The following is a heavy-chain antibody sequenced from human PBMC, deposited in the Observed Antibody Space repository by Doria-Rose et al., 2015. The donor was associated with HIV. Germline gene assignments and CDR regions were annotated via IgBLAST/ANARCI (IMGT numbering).Heavy chain of an antibody. CDR3: ARIKSSRWYHKYYFDF. CDR1: GVSLSSPGMG. Sequence: QITLKESGPVLVKPTETLTLTCTVSGVSLSSPGMGVSWIRQPPVQALEWLANNFSDDERSYKTSLKSRLTISRGTSKSQVVLTMTDMDPVDTATYYCARIKSSRWYHKYYFDFWGQGTLVIVSA. D-gene: IGHD6-13*01. J-gene: IGHJ4*02. V-gene: IGHV2-26*01. CDR2: NFSDDER.